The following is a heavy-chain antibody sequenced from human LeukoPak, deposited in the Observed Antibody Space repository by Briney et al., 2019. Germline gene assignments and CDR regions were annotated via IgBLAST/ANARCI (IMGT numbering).Heavy chain of an antibody. D-gene: IGHD2-21*02. CDR2: ISAYNGNT. Sequence: GASVKVSCKASGYTFTSYGISWVRQAPGQGLEWMGWISAYNGNTNYAQKLQGRVTMTTDTSTSTAYMELRSLRSDDTAVYYCARIDIVVVTADNYFDYWGQGTLVTVSS. V-gene: IGHV1-18*01. J-gene: IGHJ4*02. CDR3: ARIDIVVVTADNYFDY. CDR1: GYTFTSYG.